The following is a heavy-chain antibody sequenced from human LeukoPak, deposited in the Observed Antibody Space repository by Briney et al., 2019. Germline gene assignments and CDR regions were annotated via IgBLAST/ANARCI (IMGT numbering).Heavy chain of an antibody. D-gene: IGHD3-22*01. CDR2: IYYSGNT. CDR1: GGSINSYY. Sequence: PSETLSLTCTVSGGSINSYYWSRIRQPPGKGLEWIGYIYYSGNTNYNPSLKSRVTISVDTSKNHFSLKLNSVTAADTAMYYCARWNYYESSRAFDIWGQGTMVTVSS. J-gene: IGHJ3*02. CDR3: ARWNYYESSRAFDI. V-gene: IGHV4-59*01.